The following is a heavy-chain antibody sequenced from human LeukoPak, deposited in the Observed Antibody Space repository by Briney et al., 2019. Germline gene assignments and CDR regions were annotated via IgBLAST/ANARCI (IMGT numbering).Heavy chain of an antibody. Sequence: PGGSLRLSCAASGFTFSSYAMSWVRQAPGKGLEWVSAISGSGGSTYYADSVKGRFTISRDNSKNTLYLQMNRLRAEDTAVYYCTTLLQGYYFDYWGQGTLVTVSS. D-gene: IGHD2-21*02. CDR1: GFTFSSYA. CDR2: ISGSGGST. V-gene: IGHV3-23*01. CDR3: TTLLQGYYFDY. J-gene: IGHJ4*02.